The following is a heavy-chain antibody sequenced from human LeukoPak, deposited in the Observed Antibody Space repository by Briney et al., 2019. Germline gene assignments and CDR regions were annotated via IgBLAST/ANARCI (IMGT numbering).Heavy chain of an antibody. CDR2: IYHSGST. J-gene: IGHJ4*02. Sequence: PSETLSLTCAVSGGSISSGGYSWSWIRQPPGKGLEWIGYIYHSGSTYYNPSLKSRVTISVDRSKSQFSLKLSSVTAADTAVYYCARVNRYYDSSGYRPYFDYWGQGTLVTVSS. CDR1: GGSISSGGYS. D-gene: IGHD3-22*01. CDR3: ARVNRYYDSSGYRPYFDY. V-gene: IGHV4-30-2*01.